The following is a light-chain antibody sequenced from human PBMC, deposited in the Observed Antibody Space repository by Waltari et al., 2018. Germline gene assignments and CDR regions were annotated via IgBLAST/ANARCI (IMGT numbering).Light chain of an antibody. Sequence: VSVSPGQTARITCSGDILAKRYARWFQQKPGQAPVVVIYKDSERPSGIPERFSGSNSGTTVTLTISGAQVEDEADYYCYSAADNNRQVFGGGTKLTVL. J-gene: IGLJ3*02. CDR1: ILAKRY. V-gene: IGLV3-27*01. CDR3: YSAADNNRQV. CDR2: KDS.